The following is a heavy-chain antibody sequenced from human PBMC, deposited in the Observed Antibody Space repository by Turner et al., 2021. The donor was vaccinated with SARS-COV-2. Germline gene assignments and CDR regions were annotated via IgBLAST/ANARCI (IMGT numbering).Heavy chain of an antibody. V-gene: IGHV3-21*01. CDR2: MSSRSSYI. J-gene: IGHJ6*02. CDR1: GFPFSSYS. D-gene: IGHD3-3*01. Sequence: EVQVVESGGGLVKPGGSLRLSWAASGFPFSSYSMNWVRQAPGKGLEWVSSMSSRSSYIYYADSVKGRFTISRDNAKNSLYLQMNSLRAEDTAVYYCAREDDFWSGYHHYGMDVWGQGTTVTVSS. CDR3: AREDDFWSGYHHYGMDV.